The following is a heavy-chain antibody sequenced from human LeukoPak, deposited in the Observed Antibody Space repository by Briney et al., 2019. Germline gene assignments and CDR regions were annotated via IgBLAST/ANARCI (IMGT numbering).Heavy chain of an antibody. Sequence: SQTLSLTCTVSGGSISSGSYYWSWIRQPAGKGLEWIGRIYTSGSTNYNPSLKSRVTISVDTSKDQFSLKLSSVTAADTAVYYCAREDSGSYQDNFDYWGQGTLVTVSS. V-gene: IGHV4-61*02. J-gene: IGHJ4*02. CDR1: GGSISSGSYY. D-gene: IGHD1-26*01. CDR3: AREDSGSYQDNFDY. CDR2: IYTSGST.